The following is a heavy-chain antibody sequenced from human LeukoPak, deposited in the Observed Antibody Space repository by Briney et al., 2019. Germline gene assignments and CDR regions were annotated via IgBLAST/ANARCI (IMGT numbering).Heavy chain of an antibody. V-gene: IGHV3-13*04. D-gene: IGHD3-10*01. J-gene: IGHJ3*02. CDR2: IGPAGGT. Sequence: GGSLRLSCAASGFTFSSYDWHWVRQATGQGLEWVSAIGPAGGTYYPVSVKGRFTISRENAKNSLYLQMNSLRAGDTAVYYCARVNMDRGAAFYISGQRTKVTVSS. CDR1: GFTFSSYD. CDR3: ARVNMDRGAAFYI.